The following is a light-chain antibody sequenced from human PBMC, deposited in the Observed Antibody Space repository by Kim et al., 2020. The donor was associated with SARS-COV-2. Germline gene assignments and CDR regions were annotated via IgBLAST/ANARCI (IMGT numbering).Light chain of an antibody. Sequence: GQKGAISCSGTSSNIGDNYVFWYQHLPGTAPKLLIYENNKRPSGIPDRFSASKSGTSATLDITGLQTGDEADYYCKTWDTSLSVGVFGGGTQLTVL. CDR3: KTWDTSLSVGV. CDR2: ENN. CDR1: SSNIGDNY. V-gene: IGLV1-51*01. J-gene: IGLJ3*02.